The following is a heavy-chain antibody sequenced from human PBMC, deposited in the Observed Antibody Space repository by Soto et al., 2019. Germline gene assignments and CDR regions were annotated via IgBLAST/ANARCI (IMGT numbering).Heavy chain of an antibody. CDR2: IIPIFGTA. CDR1: GGTFSSYA. CDR3: ARDFRRVAGSMYYYYGMDV. Sequence: QVQLVQSGAEVKKPGSSVKVSCKASGGTFSSYAISWVRQAPGQGLEWMGGIIPIFGTANYAQKFQGRVTITADESTSTAYMELSSLRSEDTAVYYCARDFRRVAGSMYYYYGMDVWGQGTTVTVSS. V-gene: IGHV1-69*01. D-gene: IGHD6-19*01. J-gene: IGHJ6*02.